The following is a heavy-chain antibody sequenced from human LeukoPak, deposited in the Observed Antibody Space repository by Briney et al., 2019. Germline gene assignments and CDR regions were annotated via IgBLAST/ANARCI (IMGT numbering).Heavy chain of an antibody. CDR1: GGSISSGSYY. CDR2: IYTSRST. V-gene: IGHV4-61*02. J-gene: IGHJ6*03. D-gene: IGHD3-10*01. Sequence: PSQTLSLTCTVSGGSISSGSYYWSWIRQPAGKGLEWIGRIYTSRSTNYNPSLKSRVTISVDTSKNQFSLKLSSVTAADTAVYYCARGVPYYYGSGSVYYYYMDVWGKGTTVTISS. CDR3: ARGVPYYYGSGSVYYYYMDV.